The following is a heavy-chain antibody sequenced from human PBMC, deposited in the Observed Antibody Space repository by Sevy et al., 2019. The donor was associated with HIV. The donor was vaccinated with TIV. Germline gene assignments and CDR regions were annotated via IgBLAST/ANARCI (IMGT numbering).Heavy chain of an antibody. CDR2: ISGSGGSS. J-gene: IGHJ4*02. Sequence: GGSLRLSCVASEFRLSNYAMNWVRQAPGKGLEWVSGISGSGGSSYYADSVKGRFTISRDNSKNTLYLQMNSLRAEDTAMYYCAKDLYYDNSLFDCWGQGILVTVSS. D-gene: IGHD3-22*01. CDR3: AKDLYYDNSLFDC. CDR1: EFRLSNYA. V-gene: IGHV3-23*01.